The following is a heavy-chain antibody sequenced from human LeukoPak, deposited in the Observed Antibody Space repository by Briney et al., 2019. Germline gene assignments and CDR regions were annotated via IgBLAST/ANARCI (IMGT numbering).Heavy chain of an antibody. V-gene: IGHV1-2*02. D-gene: IGHD3-16*01. J-gene: IGHJ5*02. CDR3: AKGDKMLTWRRTYNRFDP. CDR1: GYTFTGYY. CDR2: INPNSGGT. Sequence: GASVKVSCKASGYTFTGYYMHWVRQAPGQGLEWMGWINPNSGGTNYAQKFQGRVTMTRDTSISTAYMELSRLRAEDTAVYFCAKGDKMLTWRRTYNRFDPWGQGTLVTVSS.